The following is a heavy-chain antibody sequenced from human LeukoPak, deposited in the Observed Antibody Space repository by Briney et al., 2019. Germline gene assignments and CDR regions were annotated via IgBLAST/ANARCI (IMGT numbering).Heavy chain of an antibody. CDR3: ARVVHDYAGGFQH. D-gene: IGHD4-17*01. J-gene: IGHJ1*01. CDR1: GGSITSRSHY. Sequence: SETLSLTCTVSGGSITSRSHYWGWIRQPPGKGLEWIATIYYSGSTYYNPSLKSRVTISVDTSKNQFSLKLSSVTAADTAVYYCARVVHDYAGGFQHWGQGTLVTVSS. CDR2: IYYSGST. V-gene: IGHV4-39*01.